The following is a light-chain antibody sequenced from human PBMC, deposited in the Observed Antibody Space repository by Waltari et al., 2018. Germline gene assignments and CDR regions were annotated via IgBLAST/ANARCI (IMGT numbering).Light chain of an antibody. J-gene: IGKJ3*01. CDR1: PSFLFRSTGKNY. Sequence: ILMTQSSDSLSVSLGESATIRCTSTPSFLFRSTGKNYLAWYQQKPGQPPKLLFYCASTLESGVPDRFSGSGSGTYFTLTISSLQAEDVAFYYCQQYYTAPVTFGPGTKV. V-gene: IGKV4-1*01. CDR3: QQYYTAPVT. CDR2: CAS.